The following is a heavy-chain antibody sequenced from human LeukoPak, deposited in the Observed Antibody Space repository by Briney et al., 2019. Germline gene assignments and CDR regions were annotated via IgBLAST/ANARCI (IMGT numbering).Heavy chain of an antibody. J-gene: IGHJ4*02. CDR3: ARDGSKFYFDY. CDR1: GFIVSSNH. Sequence: GGSLRLSCAASGFIVSSNHMNWVRQTPGKGLEWVSIIYINAGTTHYADSVKGRFIISRDNSENTVCLQMNNLRADDSAVYYCARDGSKFYFDYWGRGALVTVSS. CDR2: IYINAGTT. V-gene: IGHV3-66*01.